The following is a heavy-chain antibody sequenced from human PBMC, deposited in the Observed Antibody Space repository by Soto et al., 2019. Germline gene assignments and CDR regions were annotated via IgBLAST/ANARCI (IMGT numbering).Heavy chain of an antibody. D-gene: IGHD3-9*01. V-gene: IGHV3-30-3*01. Sequence: PGGSLRLSCAASGFTFSSYAMHWVRQAPGKGLEWVAVISYDGSNKYYADSVKGRFTISRDNSKNTLYLQMNSLRAEDTAVYYCARDLLRYFGHPPPTFDYWGQGTLVTVSS. CDR2: ISYDGSNK. CDR1: GFTFSSYA. CDR3: ARDLLRYFGHPPPTFDY. J-gene: IGHJ4*02.